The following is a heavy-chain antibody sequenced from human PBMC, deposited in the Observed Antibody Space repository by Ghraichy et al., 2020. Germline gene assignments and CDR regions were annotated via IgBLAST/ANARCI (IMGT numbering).Heavy chain of an antibody. CDR3: AARFGDFLFVFDY. Sequence: LSLTCAGSGFILNNYAMSWARQAPGKGLEWVSGISASGGSTYYADSVKGRFTISRDNSKSTLYLQMNSLRAEDTAEYYCAARFGDFLFVFDYWGQGTLLTVSS. V-gene: IGHV3-23*01. CDR1: GFILNNYA. D-gene: IGHD3-10*01. J-gene: IGHJ4*02. CDR2: ISASGGST.